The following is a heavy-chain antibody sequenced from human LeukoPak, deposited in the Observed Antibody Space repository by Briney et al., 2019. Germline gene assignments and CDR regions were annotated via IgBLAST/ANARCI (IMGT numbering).Heavy chain of an antibody. V-gene: IGHV3-53*01. J-gene: IGHJ3*02. D-gene: IGHD3-10*01. CDR3: ARDRRLLYFGELFHDAFDI. CDR1: GFTVSSNY. CDR2: IYSGGST. Sequence: PGGSLRLSCAASGFTVSSNYMNWVRQAPGKGLEWVSIIYSGGSTYYADSVKGRFTISRDNSKNTLYLQMNSLRAEDTAVYYCARDRRLLYFGELFHDAFDIWGQGTMVTVSS.